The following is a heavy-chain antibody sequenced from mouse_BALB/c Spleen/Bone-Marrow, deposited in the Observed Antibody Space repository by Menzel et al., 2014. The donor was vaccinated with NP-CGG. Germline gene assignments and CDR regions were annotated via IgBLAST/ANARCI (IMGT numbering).Heavy chain of an antibody. CDR3: ARDSLYYYGSSYGYFDV. D-gene: IGHD1-1*01. CDR2: ISNGGSYT. V-gene: IGHV5-4*02. J-gene: IGHJ1*01. Sequence: DVHLVESGGGLMKPGGSLKLSCAASGFTFSDYYMYWVRQTPEKRLEWVATISNGGSYTYYPDSVKGRFTISRDNAKNNLYLQMSSLKSEDTAMYYRARDSLYYYGSSYGYFDVWGAGTTVTVSS. CDR1: GFTFSDYY.